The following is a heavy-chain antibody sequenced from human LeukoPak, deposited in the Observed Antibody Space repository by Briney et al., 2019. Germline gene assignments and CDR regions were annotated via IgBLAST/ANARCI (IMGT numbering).Heavy chain of an antibody. CDR3: ARDPEDYGDFPDWYSDL. Sequence: SETLSLTCTVSGGSISSYYWSWIRQPAGKGLEWIGRIYTSGSTNYNPSLKSRVTMSVDTSKNQFSLKLSSVTAADTAVYYCARDPEDYGDFPDWYSDLWGRGTLVTVSS. CDR2: IYTSGST. J-gene: IGHJ2*01. V-gene: IGHV4-4*07. D-gene: IGHD4-17*01. CDR1: GGSISSYY.